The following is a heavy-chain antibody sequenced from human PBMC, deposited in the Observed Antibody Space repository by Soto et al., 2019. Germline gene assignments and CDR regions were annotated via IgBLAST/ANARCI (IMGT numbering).Heavy chain of an antibody. CDR1: GGSISSGDYY. CDR2: IYYSGST. Sequence: SETLSLTCTVSGGSISSGDYYWSWIRQPPGKGLEWIGYIYYSGSTYYNPSLRSRVTISVDTSKNQFSLKLSSVTAADTAVYYCARGKQQLSLYYYYYYGMDVWGQGTTVTVSS. V-gene: IGHV4-30-4*01. J-gene: IGHJ6*02. D-gene: IGHD6-13*01. CDR3: ARGKQQLSLYYYYYYGMDV.